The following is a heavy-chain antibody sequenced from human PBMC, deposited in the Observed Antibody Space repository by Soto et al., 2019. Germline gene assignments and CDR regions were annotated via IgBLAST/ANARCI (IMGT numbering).Heavy chain of an antibody. CDR3: ARDGRYSYGYYKHYGMDV. D-gene: IGHD5-18*01. CDR2: INAGNGNT. J-gene: IGHJ6*02. Sequence: ASVKVSCKAAGYTFSSYAMHWVRQAPGQRPEWMGWINAGNGNTKYSQKFQGRVSITRDTSASTAYMELSSLRSEDTAVYFCARDGRYSYGYYKHYGMDVWGQGTTVPVSS. V-gene: IGHV1-3*01. CDR1: GYTFSSYA.